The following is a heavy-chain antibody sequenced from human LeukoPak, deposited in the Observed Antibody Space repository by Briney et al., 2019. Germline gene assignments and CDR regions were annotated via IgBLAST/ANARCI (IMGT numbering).Heavy chain of an antibody. CDR3: ARSYYYGSGSYYRPDCFAP. Sequence: ASVKVSCKASGYTFTGYYMHWVRQAPGQGLEWMGWINPNSGGTNYAQKFQGWVTMTRDTSISTAYMELSRLRSDDTAVYYCARSYYYGSGSYYRPDCFAPRGQGTLVTVSS. CDR1: GYTFTGYY. D-gene: IGHD3-10*01. J-gene: IGHJ5*02. V-gene: IGHV1-2*04. CDR2: INPNSGGT.